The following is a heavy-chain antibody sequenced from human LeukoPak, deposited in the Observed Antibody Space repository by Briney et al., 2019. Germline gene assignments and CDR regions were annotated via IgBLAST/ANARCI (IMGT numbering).Heavy chain of an antibody. CDR3: AREPTMIVVVYAFDI. CDR2: ISGSGIRT. D-gene: IGHD3-22*01. CDR1: GFTFSSDA. V-gene: IGHV3-23*01. Sequence: GGSLRLSCVASGFTFSSDAMSWVRQAPGKGLEWVSAISGSGIRTYYADSVKGRFTISRDSSKNTLYLQMDSLTAEDTAVYYCAREPTMIVVVYAFDIWGQGTMVTVSS. J-gene: IGHJ3*02.